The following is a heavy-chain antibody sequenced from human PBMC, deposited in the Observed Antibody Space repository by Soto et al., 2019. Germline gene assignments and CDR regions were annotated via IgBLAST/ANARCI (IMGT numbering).Heavy chain of an antibody. D-gene: IGHD6-6*01. CDR1: GGTSSSYA. CDR3: ARDLSSEYSPPIGY. Sequence: VASVKVSCKASGGTSSSYAISWVRQAPGQGLEWMGGIIPIFGTANYAQKFQGRVTITADESTSTAYMELSSLRSEDTAVYYCARDLSSEYSPPIGYWGQGTLVTVSS. V-gene: IGHV1-69*13. CDR2: IIPIFGTA. J-gene: IGHJ4*02.